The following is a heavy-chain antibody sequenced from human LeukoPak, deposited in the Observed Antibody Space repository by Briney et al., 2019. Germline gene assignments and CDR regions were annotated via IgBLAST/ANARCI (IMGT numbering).Heavy chain of an antibody. V-gene: IGHV4-39*07. CDR3: ARGAWGYDSSGYYYHYYYYMDV. J-gene: IGHJ6*03. CDR1: GGSISSSSYY. CDR2: IYYSGST. Sequence: SETLSLTCTVSGGSISSSSYYWGCMRQPPGKGLEWIGCIYYSGSTYYNPSLKSRVTISVDTSKNQFSLKLSSVTAAHTAVYYCARGAWGYDSSGYYYHYYYYMDVWGKGTTVTISS. D-gene: IGHD3-22*01.